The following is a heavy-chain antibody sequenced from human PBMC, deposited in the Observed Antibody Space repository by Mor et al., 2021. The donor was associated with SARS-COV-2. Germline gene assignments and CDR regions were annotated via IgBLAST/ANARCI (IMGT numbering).Heavy chain of an antibody. CDR2: INTGNGDT. V-gene: IGHV1-3*04. J-gene: IGHJ3*02. CDR3: ARDYYDRSGSGAFDI. D-gene: IGHD3-22*01. Sequence: WVRQAPGQRLEWMGWINTGNGDTKNSQNFQGRVTVTKDTSARTAYMELSGLRSEDTATYYCARDYYDRSGSGAFDIWGQG.